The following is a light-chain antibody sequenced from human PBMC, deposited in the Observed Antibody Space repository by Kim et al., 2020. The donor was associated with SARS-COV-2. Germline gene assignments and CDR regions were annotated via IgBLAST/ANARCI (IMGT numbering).Light chain of an antibody. J-gene: IGKJ1*01. CDR3: QQYYKWPRT. V-gene: IGKV3-15*01. CDR1: QSISSD. Sequence: VSPGERATLPCTASQSISSDLAWYQQRPGQAPRLLISGASTRATGIPARFSGGGSGTDFTLTISSLQSEDFAVYFCQQYYKWPRTFGQGTKVDIK. CDR2: GAS.